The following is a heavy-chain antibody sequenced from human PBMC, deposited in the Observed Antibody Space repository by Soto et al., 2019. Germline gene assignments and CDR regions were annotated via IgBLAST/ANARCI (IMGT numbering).Heavy chain of an antibody. CDR2: IYYPGRT. Sequence: QLQLQESGPGLVKPAETLSLTCTVSGGSISSRDYWWGWIRQPPGKGLEWIGSIYYPGRTYYNPSLTSRVIISVDTSKNKCSLRLSSVTAADTAVYDCARQIGRGSWSLDHWGQGTLVTVSS. CDR1: GGSISSRDYW. V-gene: IGHV4-39*01. J-gene: IGHJ4*02. D-gene: IGHD6-13*01. CDR3: ARQIGRGSWSLDH.